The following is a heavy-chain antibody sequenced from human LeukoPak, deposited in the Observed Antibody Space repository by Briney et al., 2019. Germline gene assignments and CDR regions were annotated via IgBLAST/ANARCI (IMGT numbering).Heavy chain of an antibody. CDR1: GFTFSSYE. CDR2: ISGSGGST. D-gene: IGHD4-11*01. CDR3: ARDLFPSTTAYFDY. V-gene: IGHV3-23*01. Sequence: PGGSLRLSCATSGFTFSSYEMNWVRQAPGKGLEWVSAISGSGGSTYYADSVKGRFTISRDNSKNTLYLQMNSLRAEDTAVYYCARDLFPSTTAYFDYWGQGTLVTVSS. J-gene: IGHJ4*02.